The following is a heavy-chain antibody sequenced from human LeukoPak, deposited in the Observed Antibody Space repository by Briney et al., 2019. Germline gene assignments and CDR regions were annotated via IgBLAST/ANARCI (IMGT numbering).Heavy chain of an antibody. Sequence: GGSLRLSCAASGFTFSSYSMNWVRQAPGKGLEWVSGISVSGNTTYYADSVKGRFTISRDNSKNTLYLQMNSLRAEDTAVYYCANLFDPWGQGTLVTVSS. CDR1: GFTFSSYS. V-gene: IGHV3-23*01. J-gene: IGHJ5*02. CDR2: ISVSGNTT. CDR3: ANLFDP.